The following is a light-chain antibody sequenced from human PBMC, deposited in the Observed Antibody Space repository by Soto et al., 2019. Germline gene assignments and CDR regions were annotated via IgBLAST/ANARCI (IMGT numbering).Light chain of an antibody. CDR1: QSVLYSSNNKNY. CDR3: QQYYRTPPWT. Sequence: DIVMTQSPDSLAVSLGERATINCKSGQSVLYSSNNKNYLAWYQQKPGQPPKLLIYWASIRESGVPHRFSGSGSGTDFTLTISTLQAEDVAVYYCQQYYRTPPWTFGQGTKV. V-gene: IGKV4-1*01. CDR2: WAS. J-gene: IGKJ1*01.